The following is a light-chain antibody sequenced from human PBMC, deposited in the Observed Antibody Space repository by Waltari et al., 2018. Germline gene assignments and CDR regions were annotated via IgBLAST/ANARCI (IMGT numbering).Light chain of an antibody. CDR2: DVS. V-gene: IGLV2-11*01. Sequence: QSALTQPRSVSGPPGQSVTISCTGTSSDVGGYDAVSWYRQHPGKAPELIIHDVSNRPSGVPDRFSGSKSGNTASLTISGLQADDEADYYCSSNAGYSTWVFGGGTKVTVL. CDR1: SSDVGGYDA. J-gene: IGLJ3*02. CDR3: SSNAGYSTWV.